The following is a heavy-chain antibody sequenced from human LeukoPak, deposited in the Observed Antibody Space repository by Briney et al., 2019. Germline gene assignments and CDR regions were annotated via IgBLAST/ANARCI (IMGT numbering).Heavy chain of an antibody. D-gene: IGHD1-26*01. J-gene: IGHJ4*02. V-gene: IGHV3-48*03. CDR2: ISSSGSTI. Sequence: GGSLRLSCAASGFTFSSYEMNWVRQAPGKGLEGGSYISSSGSTIYYADSVKGRFTISRDNAKNSLYLQMNSLRAEDTAVYYCARELGAVHPGGDHDYWGQGTLVTVSS. CDR3: ARELGAVHPGGDHDY. CDR1: GFTFSSYE.